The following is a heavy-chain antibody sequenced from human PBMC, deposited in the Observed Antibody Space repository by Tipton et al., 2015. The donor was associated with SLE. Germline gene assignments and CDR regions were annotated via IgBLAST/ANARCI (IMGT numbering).Heavy chain of an antibody. CDR3: ARDSTYCRSGICYDVFDV. CDR1: GFTFGDEA. CDR2: INRDGSVK. D-gene: IGHD2-2*01. J-gene: IGHJ3*01. V-gene: IGHV3-7*03. Sequence: SLRLSCTASGFTFGDEAMSWVRQAPGKGLEWVANINRDGSVKNFVDSMKGRLTISRDNAKNSLDLQMNSLRAEDAAIYFCARDSTYCRSGICYDVFDVWGPGTLVTVSS.